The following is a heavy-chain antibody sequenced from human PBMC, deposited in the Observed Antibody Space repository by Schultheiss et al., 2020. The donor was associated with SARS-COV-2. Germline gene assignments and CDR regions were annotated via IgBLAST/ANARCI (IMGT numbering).Heavy chain of an antibody. J-gene: IGHJ2*01. CDR3: ARMGEGTTVTRYFDL. Sequence: SQTLSLTCAISGDSVSSNSAAWNWIRQSPSRGLEWLGRTYYRSKWYNDYAVSVKSRITINPDTSKNQFSLKLSSVTAADTAVYYCARMGEGTTVTRYFDLWGRGTLVTVSS. V-gene: IGHV6-1*01. CDR2: TYYRSKWYN. D-gene: IGHD4-17*01. CDR1: GDSVSSNSAA.